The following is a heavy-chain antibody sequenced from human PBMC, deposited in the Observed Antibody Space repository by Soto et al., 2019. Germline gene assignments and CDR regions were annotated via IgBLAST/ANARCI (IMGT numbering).Heavy chain of an antibody. V-gene: IGHV1-69*01. Sequence: QVQLVQSGAEVKKPGSSVKVSCKASGGTFSSYAISWVRQAPGQGLEWMGGIIPIFGTANYAQKFQGRVTITADESTSTAYMELSSLRSEDTAVYYCARKSWGYYCDSSGYYSSWGQGTLVTVSS. CDR3: ARKSWGYYCDSSGYYSS. CDR1: GGTFSSYA. CDR2: IIPIFGTA. D-gene: IGHD3-22*01. J-gene: IGHJ5*02.